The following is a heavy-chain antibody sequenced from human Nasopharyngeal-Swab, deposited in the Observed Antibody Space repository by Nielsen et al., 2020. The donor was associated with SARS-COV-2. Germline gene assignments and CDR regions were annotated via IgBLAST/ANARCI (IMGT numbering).Heavy chain of an antibody. V-gene: IGHV3-73*01. Sequence: GESLKISCAASGFVFSGSAIHWVRQASGKGLEWVGRIGDKAHNYATTYAASVKGRFTISRDDSKNTAFLRMDSLNTEDTALYYCTTDYYFDYWGQGTLVTVSS. CDR1: GFVFSGSA. CDR3: TTDYYFDY. J-gene: IGHJ4*02. CDR2: IGDKAHNYAT. D-gene: IGHD4/OR15-4a*01.